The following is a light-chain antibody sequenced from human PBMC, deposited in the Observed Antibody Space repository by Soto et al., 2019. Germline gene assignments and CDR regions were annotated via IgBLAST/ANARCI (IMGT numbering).Light chain of an antibody. CDR1: QSVLYSYNNRKY. CDR2: WGS. J-gene: IGKJ4*01. CDR3: QQYYSTPLT. V-gene: IGKV4-1*01. Sequence: DIVMTQSPDSLAVSLGERATINCKSSQSVLYSYNNRKYLAWYQQKPGQPPELLIYWGSTRESGVPDRFSGSGSVTDFTLTISSLQDEDVAVYYCQQYYSTPLTFGGGTKVEI.